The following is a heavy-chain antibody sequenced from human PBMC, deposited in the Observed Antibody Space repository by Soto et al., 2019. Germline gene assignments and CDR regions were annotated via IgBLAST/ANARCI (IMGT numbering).Heavy chain of an antibody. Sequence: SETLSLTCAVSGYSISSGYYWGWLRQPPGKGLEWIGHIYYTGSTNYNPSLNNRVTISVDTSKNHFSLQLTSVTAADTAVYYCARGAGFSYASTWFDIWGQGTLVTVSS. V-gene: IGHV4-38-2*01. J-gene: IGHJ5*02. CDR3: ARGAGFSYASTWFDI. CDR2: IYYTGST. D-gene: IGHD5-18*01. CDR1: GYSISSGYY.